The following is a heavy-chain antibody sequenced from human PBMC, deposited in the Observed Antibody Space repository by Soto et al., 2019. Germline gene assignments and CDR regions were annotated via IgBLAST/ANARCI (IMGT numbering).Heavy chain of an antibody. D-gene: IGHD6-6*01. J-gene: IGHJ4*02. CDR1: GDTFSSYA. CDR2: IIPIFGTA. V-gene: IGHV1-69*13. CDR3: ARGGESGSSSSGLVY. Sequence: SVKLSCKASGDTFSSYAISWVRQDPGQGLEWMGGIIPIFGTANYAQKFQGRVTITADESTSTAYTELSSLRSEDTAVYYCARGGESGSSSSGLVYWGQGTLVTVSS.